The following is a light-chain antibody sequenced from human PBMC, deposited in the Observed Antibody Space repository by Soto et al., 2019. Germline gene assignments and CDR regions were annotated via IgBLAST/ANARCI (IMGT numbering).Light chain of an antibody. Sequence: QSVLTQPPSASGAPGQGVTIACSGNTSNIGSNYVYWYQQLPGTAPKLLIYRNNQRPSGVPDRFSGSTSGTSASLAISGLRSDDEADYFCATWDDSLNGFYVFGTGTKVTVL. CDR2: RNN. J-gene: IGLJ1*01. V-gene: IGLV1-47*01. CDR1: TSNIGSNY. CDR3: ATWDDSLNGFYV.